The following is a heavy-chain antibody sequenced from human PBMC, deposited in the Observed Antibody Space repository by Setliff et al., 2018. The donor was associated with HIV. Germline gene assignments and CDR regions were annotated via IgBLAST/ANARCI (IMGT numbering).Heavy chain of an antibody. CDR3: ARVRLYNAALDY. J-gene: IGHJ4*02. D-gene: IGHD3-10*01. Sequence: GGSLRLPCAASGFTVSGYYMAWVRQAPGKGLEWVSTIYSGGSTYHADSVKGRFTLSRDSSKNTLSLQMNSLRPEDTAVYYCARVRLYNAALDYWGQGTLVTV. CDR2: IYSGGST. V-gene: IGHV3-66*02. CDR1: GFTVSGYY.